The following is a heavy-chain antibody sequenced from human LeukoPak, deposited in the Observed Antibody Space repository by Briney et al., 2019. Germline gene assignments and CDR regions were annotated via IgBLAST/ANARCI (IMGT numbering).Heavy chain of an antibody. J-gene: IGHJ5*02. CDR1: GGSISSGGYC. Sequence: SETLSLTCTVSGGSISSGGYCWSWIRQHPGKGLEWIGYIYYSGSTYYNPSLKSRVTISVDTSKNQFSLKLSSVTAADTAVYYCAREPTNCSGGSCYGWFDPWGQGTLVTVSS. D-gene: IGHD2-15*01. CDR2: IYYSGST. V-gene: IGHV4-31*03. CDR3: AREPTNCSGGSCYGWFDP.